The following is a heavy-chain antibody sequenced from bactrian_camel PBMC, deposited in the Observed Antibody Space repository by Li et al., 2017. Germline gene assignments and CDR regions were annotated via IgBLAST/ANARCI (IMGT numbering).Heavy chain of an antibody. V-gene: IGHV3S67*01. CDR1: GFTVSSYC. J-gene: IGHJ4*01. Sequence: VQLVESGGGSVQAGGSLRLSCVASGFTVSSYCMGWFRQAPGKEREGVATIATDDTTTYADSVKGRFTTSKDNAKSTLFLQMDSLKPEDSGMYYCAAEPYCTPLRGSIASRITTLAREPRSPSP. CDR3: AAEPYCTPLRGSIASRITT. CDR2: IATDDTT. D-gene: IGHD1*01.